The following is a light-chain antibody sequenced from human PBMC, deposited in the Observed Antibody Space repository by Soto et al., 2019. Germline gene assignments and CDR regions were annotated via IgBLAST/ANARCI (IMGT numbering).Light chain of an antibody. Sequence: EIVLTQSPATLSLSPGERATLSFRASQSVSSYLAWYQQKPGQAPRLLIYDASNRATGIPARFSGSGSVTDFTLTISSLEPEDFAIYYCQQRSNWPPVTFGGGTKVEIK. V-gene: IGKV3-11*01. CDR2: DAS. CDR1: QSVSSY. J-gene: IGKJ4*01. CDR3: QQRSNWPPVT.